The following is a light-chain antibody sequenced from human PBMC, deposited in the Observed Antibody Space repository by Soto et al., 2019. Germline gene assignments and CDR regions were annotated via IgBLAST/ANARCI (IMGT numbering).Light chain of an antibody. CDR2: GAS. Sequence: EIVLTQSPATLSVSPGERATLSCRASQSVSGNLAWYQQKPGQAPRLLIYGASTRATGIPARFSGSGSGTELTLAISSLQSEDFAVYYCQQYNNWPPVTFGQGTRLEIK. CDR1: QSVSGN. J-gene: IGKJ5*01. V-gene: IGKV3-15*01. CDR3: QQYNNWPPVT.